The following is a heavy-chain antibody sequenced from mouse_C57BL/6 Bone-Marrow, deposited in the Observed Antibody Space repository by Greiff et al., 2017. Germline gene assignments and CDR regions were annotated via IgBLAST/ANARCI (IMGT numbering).Heavy chain of an antibody. CDR1: GFNIKDDY. J-gene: IGHJ4*01. CDR3: TVHYYGSSYCAMDY. CDR2: IDPENGDT. Sequence: VQLKESGAELVRPGASVKLSCTASGFNIKDDYMHWVKQRPEQGLEWIGWIDPENGDTEYASKFQGKATITADTSSNTAYLQLSSLTSEDTAVYYCTVHYYGSSYCAMDYWGQGTSVTVSS. V-gene: IGHV14-4*01. D-gene: IGHD1-1*01.